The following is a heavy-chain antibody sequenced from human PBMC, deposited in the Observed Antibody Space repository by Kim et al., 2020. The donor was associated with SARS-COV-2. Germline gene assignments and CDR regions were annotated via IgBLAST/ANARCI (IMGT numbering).Heavy chain of an antibody. V-gene: IGHV1-46*01. D-gene: IGHD3-22*01. J-gene: IGHJ4*02. Sequence: SYAQKFQGRVTMTRDTSTSTVYMELSSLRSEDTAVYYCASYYYDSSGYPDWGQGTLVTVSS. CDR3: ASYYYDSSGYPD.